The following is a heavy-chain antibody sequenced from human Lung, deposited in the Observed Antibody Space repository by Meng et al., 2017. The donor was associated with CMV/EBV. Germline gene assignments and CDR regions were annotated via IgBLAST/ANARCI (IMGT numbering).Heavy chain of an antibody. V-gene: IGHV1-2*02. D-gene: IGHD5-18*01. CDR2: INPRGGGP. J-gene: IGHJ4*02. Sequence: ASVXVSCKASGYTFADYFIHWVRQAPGQGLDWMGRINPRGGGPNYVQKYQDRVTLTMDTSITTAYLEMSGLTSDDTAVYYCAREAETANDYWGQGTLVTVSS. CDR3: AREAETANDY. CDR1: GYTFADYF.